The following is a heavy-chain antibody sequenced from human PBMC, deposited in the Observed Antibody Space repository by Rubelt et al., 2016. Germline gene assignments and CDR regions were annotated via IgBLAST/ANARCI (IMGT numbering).Heavy chain of an antibody. CDR1: GGTFSSYA. CDR3: ATTIAIRPYYFDY. J-gene: IGHJ4*02. Sequence: QVQLVQSGAEVKKPGSSVKVSCKASGGTFSSYAISWVRQAPGQGLEWMGGIIPVFGTANYAQKFQGRITMTADESTRTAYMELSSLGSEDTAVYYCATTIAIRPYYFDYWGQGTLVTVSS. CDR2: IIPVFGTA. D-gene: IGHD6-6*01. V-gene: IGHV1-69*01.